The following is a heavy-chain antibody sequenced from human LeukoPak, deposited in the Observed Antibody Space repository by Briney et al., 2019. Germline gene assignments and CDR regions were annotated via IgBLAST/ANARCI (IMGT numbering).Heavy chain of an antibody. Sequence: GGSLRLSCAASGFTFSDYYMSWIRQAPGKGLEWLSYISSRATTIYYADSVKGRFTISRDNAKNSLYLQMNSLRAEDTAVYYCANQYYYMDVWGKGTTVTISS. CDR1: GFTFSDYY. J-gene: IGHJ6*03. V-gene: IGHV3-11*04. CDR2: ISSRATTI. CDR3: ANQYYYMDV.